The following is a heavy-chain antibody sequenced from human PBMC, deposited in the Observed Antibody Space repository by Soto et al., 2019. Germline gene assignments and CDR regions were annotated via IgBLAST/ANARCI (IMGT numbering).Heavy chain of an antibody. CDR1: GFTVSSNY. J-gene: IGHJ4*02. CDR3: ARELRPPAYYYASSGYYDY. CDR2: IYSGGST. Sequence: TGGSLRLSCAASGFTVSSNYMSWVRQAPGKGLEWVSVIYSGGSTYYADSVKGRFTISRDNSKNTLYLQMNSLRAEDTAVYYCARELRPPAYYYASSGYYDYWGQGTLVTVSS. V-gene: IGHV3-53*01. D-gene: IGHD3-22*01.